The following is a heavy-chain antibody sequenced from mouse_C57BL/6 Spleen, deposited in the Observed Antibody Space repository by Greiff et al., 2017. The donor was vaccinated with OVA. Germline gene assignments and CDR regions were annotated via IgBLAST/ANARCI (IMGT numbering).Heavy chain of an antibody. V-gene: IGHV5-16*01. CDR1: GFTFSDYY. CDR3: ARHYDYGFDY. CDR2: INYDGSST. D-gene: IGHD2-4*01. J-gene: IGHJ2*01. Sequence: EVKLVESEGGLVQPGSSMKLSCTASGFTFSDYYMAWVRQVPEKGLEWVANINYDGSSTYYLDSLKSRFIISRDNAKNILYLQMSSLKSEDTATYYCARHYDYGFDYWGQGTTLTVSS.